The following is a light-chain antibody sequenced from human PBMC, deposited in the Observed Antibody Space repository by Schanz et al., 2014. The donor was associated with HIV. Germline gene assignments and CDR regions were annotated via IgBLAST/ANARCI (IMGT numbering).Light chain of an antibody. CDR2: DTN. CDR1: QSVSRY. Sequence: EIVMTQSPAILSVSPGERVTLSCRARQSVSRYLAWYQHKPGQAPRLLMYDTNTRATGIPARISGSGSGTEFTLTISSLQSDDFATYYCQQCVTYPYTFGQGTTLDIK. J-gene: IGKJ2*01. CDR3: QQCVTYPYT. V-gene: IGKV3-15*01.